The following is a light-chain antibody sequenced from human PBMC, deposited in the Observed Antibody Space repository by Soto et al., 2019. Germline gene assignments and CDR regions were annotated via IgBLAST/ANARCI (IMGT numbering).Light chain of an antibody. CDR2: GAS. J-gene: IGKJ4*01. CDR1: QSVSSN. Sequence: EIVMTQSPATLSVSPGERATLSCRANQSVSSNLAWYQQKPGQAPRLLISGASTRATGIPDRFSGSGSGTAFTLTVSSLQSEDFAVYDCQEYNNWAALTFGGGTKVYIK. V-gene: IGKV3-15*01. CDR3: QEYNNWAALT.